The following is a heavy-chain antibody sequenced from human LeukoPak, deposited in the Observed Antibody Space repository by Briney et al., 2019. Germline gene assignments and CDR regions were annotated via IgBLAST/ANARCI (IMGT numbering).Heavy chain of an antibody. V-gene: IGHV3-7*01. CDR3: ARDRYHPFFDY. D-gene: IGHD3-16*02. CDR1: GFTFSSYW. CDR2: IKQEGSEK. Sequence: GGSLRLSCAASGFTFSSYWMSWVRQAPGKGLEWVANIKQEGSEKYYVDSVKGRFTISRDNAKNLLYLQMNSLRAEDTAVYYCARDRYHPFFDYWGQGTLVTVSS. J-gene: IGHJ4*02.